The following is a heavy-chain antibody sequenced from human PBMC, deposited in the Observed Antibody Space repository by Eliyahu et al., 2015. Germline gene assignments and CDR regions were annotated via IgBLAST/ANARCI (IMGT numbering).Heavy chain of an antibody. D-gene: IGHD2-21*02. V-gene: IGHV1-69*09. CDR1: GGTFSSYA. J-gene: IGHJ3*02. CDR3: ARGLVSGGDDAFDI. CDR2: IIPILGIA. Sequence: QVQLVQSGAEVKKPGSSVKVSCKASGGTFSSYAISWVRQAPGQGLEWMGRIIPILGIANYAQKFQGRVTITADKSTSTAYMELSSLRSEDTAVYYCARGLVSGGDDAFDIWGQGTMVTVSS.